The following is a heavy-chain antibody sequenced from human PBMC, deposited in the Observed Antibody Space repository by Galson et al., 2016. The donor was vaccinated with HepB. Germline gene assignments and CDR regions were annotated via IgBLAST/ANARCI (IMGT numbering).Heavy chain of an antibody. J-gene: IGHJ4*01. Sequence: SLRLSCAASGFRFGTYAMHWVRQAPGKGLEWVAGISNDGNNKNYIDSAKGRFTISRDSFRNTVYLQLSSLRVEDTAVYYCARDGGAAWIQLWFDNWGHGTLVIVSS. CDR3: ARDGGAAWIQLWFDN. CDR1: GFRFGTYA. CDR2: ISNDGNNK. V-gene: IGHV3-30-3*01. D-gene: IGHD5-18*01.